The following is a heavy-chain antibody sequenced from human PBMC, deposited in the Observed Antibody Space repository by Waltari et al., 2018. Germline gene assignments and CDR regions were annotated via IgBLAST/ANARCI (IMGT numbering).Heavy chain of an antibody. J-gene: IGHJ4*02. CDR2: IIPILCIA. V-gene: IGHV1-69*04. CDR3: ARVVMVQGVIITGAPFDY. Sequence: QVQLVQSGAEVQKPGYSVKVFCKASGGTFSSSAISWVRQAPGPGLEWMGGIIPILCIANYAQKFQGRVTITAAESTSTAYMELSSLRSEDTAVYYCARVVMVQGVIITGAPFDYWGQGTLVTVSS. D-gene: IGHD3-10*01. CDR1: GGTFSSSA.